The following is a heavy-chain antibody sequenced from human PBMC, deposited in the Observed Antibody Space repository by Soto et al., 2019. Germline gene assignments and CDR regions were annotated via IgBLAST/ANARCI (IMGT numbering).Heavy chain of an antibody. D-gene: IGHD3-16*01. V-gene: IGHV3-30*18. CDR2: ISYDGSNK. CDR3: AKDFYDKAY. Sequence: GGSLRLSCAASGFTFSSYGMHWVRQAPGKGLEWVAVISYDGSNKYYADSVKGRFTISRDNSKNTLYLQMNSLRAEDTAVYYCAKDFYDKAYWGQGTLVTVSS. J-gene: IGHJ4*02. CDR1: GFTFSSYG.